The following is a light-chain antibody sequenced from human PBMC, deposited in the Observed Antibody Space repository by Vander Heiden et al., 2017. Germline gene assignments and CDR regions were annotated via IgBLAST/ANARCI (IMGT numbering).Light chain of an antibody. CDR3: SAYTSSHTLV. CDR2: DVS. V-gene: IGLV2-14*03. J-gene: IGLJ3*02. CDR1: SSDVGGYNY. Sequence: QPALPHPASVSGSPGQSITISCTGTSSDVGGYNYVSWYQQRPGKAPELMIYDVSTRPSGVSNRFSGSKSGNTASLTISGLQAEDEADYYCSAYTSSHTLVFGGGTKLTVL.